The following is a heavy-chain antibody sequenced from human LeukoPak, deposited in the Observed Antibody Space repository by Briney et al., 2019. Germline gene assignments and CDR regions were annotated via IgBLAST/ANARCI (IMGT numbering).Heavy chain of an antibody. CDR1: GGSISSYY. Sequence: PSETLSLTCTVSGGSISSYYWSWIRQPPGKGLEWIGYIYYSGSTNYNPSLESRVTISVDTSKNQFSLKLSSVTAADTAVYYCARIPDFWSGYGYWGQGTLVTVSS. J-gene: IGHJ4*02. CDR2: IYYSGST. D-gene: IGHD3-3*01. CDR3: ARIPDFWSGYGY. V-gene: IGHV4-59*12.